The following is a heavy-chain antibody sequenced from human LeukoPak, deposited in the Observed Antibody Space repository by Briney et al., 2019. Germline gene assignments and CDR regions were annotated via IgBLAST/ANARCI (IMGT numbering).Heavy chain of an antibody. Sequence: TLSLTCTVSGGSISSGGYYWSWIRQHPGKGLEWIGYIYYSGSTYYNPSLKSRVTISVDTSKNQFSLKLSSVTAADTAVYYCARDARGVFGWFDLWGQGTLVTVSS. D-gene: IGHD6-6*01. CDR2: IYYSGST. V-gene: IGHV4-31*03. J-gene: IGHJ5*02. CDR1: GGSISSGGYY. CDR3: ARDARGVFGWFDL.